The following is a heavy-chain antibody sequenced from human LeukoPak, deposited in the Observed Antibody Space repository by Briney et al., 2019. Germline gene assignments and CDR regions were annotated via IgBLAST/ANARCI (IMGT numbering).Heavy chain of an antibody. CDR1: GGSISSYY. D-gene: IGHD5-18*01. CDR2: IYYSGST. V-gene: IGHV4-59*01. CDR3: ARDRGYSYGPSDY. Sequence: SETLSLTCTVSGGSISSYYWSWIRQPPGKGLEWIGYIYYSGSTNYNPSLKSRVTISVDTSKNQFSLKLSSVTAADTAVYYCARDRGYSYGPSDYWGQGTLVTVSP. J-gene: IGHJ4*02.